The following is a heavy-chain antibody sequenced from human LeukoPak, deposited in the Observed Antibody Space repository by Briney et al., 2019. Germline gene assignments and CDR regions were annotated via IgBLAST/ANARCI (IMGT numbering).Heavy chain of an antibody. CDR3: ARRDYYGSGSPDF. D-gene: IGHD3-10*01. CDR1: GFRFSESY. Sequence: GGSLRLSCAASGFRFSESYMSWVRQSPGKGLEWVSGINWNGDRTGYADSVKGRFTISRDNAKKSLYLQMNSLRAEDTALYYCARRDYYGSGSPDFWGQGTLVTVSS. V-gene: IGHV3-20*04. CDR2: INWNGDRT. J-gene: IGHJ4*02.